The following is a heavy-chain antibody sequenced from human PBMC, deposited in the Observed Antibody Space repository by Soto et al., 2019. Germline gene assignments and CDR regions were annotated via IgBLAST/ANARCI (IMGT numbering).Heavy chain of an antibody. D-gene: IGHD2-15*01. CDR1: GFTFSSFN. Sequence: EVQLVESGEGLVQPGGSLRLSCAASGFTFSSFNIHWIRQAPGKGLEFVSAISRSGDRTYYADSVKGRFTITRDNSKNPMWLQMGRSRAEALAMYDCASERCSHCKCYYFDYWGRGALVSVSS. CDR2: ISRSGDRT. V-gene: IGHV3-64*02. CDR3: ASERCSHCKCYYFDY. J-gene: IGHJ4*02.